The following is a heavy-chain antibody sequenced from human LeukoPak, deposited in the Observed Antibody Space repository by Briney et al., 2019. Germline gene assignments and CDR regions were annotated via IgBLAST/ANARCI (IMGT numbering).Heavy chain of an antibody. V-gene: IGHV4-38-2*02. Sequence: PSETLSLTCTVSGYSISSGYYWGWLRQPPGKGLEWIGSIYHSGSTYYNPSLKSRVTISVDTSKNQFSLKLSSVTAADTAVYYCARTYGYNYPGAFDYWGQGTLVTVSS. CDR2: IYHSGST. J-gene: IGHJ4*02. CDR3: ARTYGYNYPGAFDY. CDR1: GYSISSGYY. D-gene: IGHD5-24*01.